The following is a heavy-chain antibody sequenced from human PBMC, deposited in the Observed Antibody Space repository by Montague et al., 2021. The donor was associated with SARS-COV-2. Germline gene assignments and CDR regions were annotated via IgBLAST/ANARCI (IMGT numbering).Heavy chain of an antibody. J-gene: IGHJ4*02. CDR1: GGTISSGSYY. Sequence: TLSLTCTVSGGTISSGSYYWSWIRQPAGKGLEWIGRMAISGITDYKPSLKSRVTISVDTSKNQFSLKLSSVTAADTAVYYCARDIAVAGLFDYWGQGTLV. D-gene: IGHD6-19*01. CDR2: MAISGIT. CDR3: ARDIAVAGLFDY. V-gene: IGHV4-61*02.